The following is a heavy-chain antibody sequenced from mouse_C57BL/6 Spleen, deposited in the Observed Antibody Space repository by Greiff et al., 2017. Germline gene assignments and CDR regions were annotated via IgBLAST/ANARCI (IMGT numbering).Heavy chain of an antibody. CDR3: ARYGGNYGGYYAMDY. J-gene: IGHJ4*01. Sequence: VKLQQPGAELVRPGSSVKLSCKASGYTFTSYWMDWVKQRPGQGLEWIGNIYPSDSETHYNQKFKDKATLTVDNSSSTAYMQHSSLTSEDSAVYYCARYGGNYGGYYAMDYWGQGTSVTVSS. CDR2: IYPSDSET. V-gene: IGHV1-61*01. D-gene: IGHD2-1*01. CDR1: GYTFTSYW.